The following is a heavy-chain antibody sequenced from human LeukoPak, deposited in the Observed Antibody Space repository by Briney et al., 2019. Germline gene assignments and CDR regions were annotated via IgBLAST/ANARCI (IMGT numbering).Heavy chain of an antibody. V-gene: IGHV1-2*02. D-gene: IGHD3-22*01. CDR1: GYTFTDYY. CDR2: INPNSGGT. Sequence: ASVKVSCKASGYTFTDYYMHWVRQAPGQGLEWMGWINPNSGGTNYAQKFQGRVSMTRDTSISTAYMELSRLRSGDTAVYYCARAGVWDYDDSSGYHNGAFDIWGQGTMVTASS. J-gene: IGHJ3*02. CDR3: ARAGVWDYDDSSGYHNGAFDI.